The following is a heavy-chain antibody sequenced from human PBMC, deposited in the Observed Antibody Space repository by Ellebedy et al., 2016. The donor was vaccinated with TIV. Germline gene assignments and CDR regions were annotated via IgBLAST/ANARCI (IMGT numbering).Heavy chain of an antibody. CDR2: IYYSGST. J-gene: IGHJ4*02. CDR3: ARQKRSDRVTLMSFDT. D-gene: IGHD3-16*01. Sequence: MPSETLSLTCTVSGGSINTYYWSWIRQPPGKGLEWIGYIYYSGSTNYNPSLKSRVTISVDTSKNQFSLKLSSVTAADTAVYYCARQKRSDRVTLMSFDTWGRGTLVTVSS. V-gene: IGHV4-59*08. CDR1: GGSINTYY.